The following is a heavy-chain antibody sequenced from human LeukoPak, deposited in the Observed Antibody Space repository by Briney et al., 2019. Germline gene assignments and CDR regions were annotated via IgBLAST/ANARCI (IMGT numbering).Heavy chain of an antibody. J-gene: IGHJ6*03. CDR1: GFTFSSYA. CDR3: AKLGGDHKYYYYMDL. CDR2: ISGSGGST. D-gene: IGHD2-21*02. Sequence: GGSLRLSCAASGFTFSSYAMSWVRQAPGKGLEWFSAISGSGGSTYYADSVKGRFTISRDNSKNSLYLQMNSLRAEDTAVYYCAKLGGDHKYYYYMDLWGKGTTVTVSS. V-gene: IGHV3-23*01.